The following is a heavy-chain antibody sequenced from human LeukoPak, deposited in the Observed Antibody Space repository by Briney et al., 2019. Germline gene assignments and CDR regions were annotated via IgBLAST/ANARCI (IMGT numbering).Heavy chain of an antibody. CDR2: ITSNGGST. Sequence: PGGSLILSCSASGFTFSTNSMHWVRQAPGKGLEFVSAITSNGGSTYYADSVKGRFTISRDNSKNTLYLQMSSLRAEDTAVYYCVTVGMTSIWSYLRFDPRGQGTLVSVSS. J-gene: IGHJ5*02. CDR1: GFTFSTNS. D-gene: IGHD1-26*01. V-gene: IGHV3-64D*08. CDR3: VTVGMTSIWSYLRFDP.